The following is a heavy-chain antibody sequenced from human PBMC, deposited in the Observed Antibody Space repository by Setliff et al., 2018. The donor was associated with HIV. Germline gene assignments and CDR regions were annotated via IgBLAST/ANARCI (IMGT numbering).Heavy chain of an antibody. D-gene: IGHD3-9*01. CDR1: GGTFNKYA. CDR3: ARHGDFDTYYNSMYV. J-gene: IGHJ6*02. CDR2: IILFLDVT. V-gene: IGHV1-69*10. Sequence: SVKVSCKVSGGTFNKYAISWVRQAPGQGLEWMGGIILFLDVTNYAPRFQDRLTIDADKFTRTVYMQLSSLRFEDTAVYYCARHGDFDTYYNSMYVWGQGTTVTVSS.